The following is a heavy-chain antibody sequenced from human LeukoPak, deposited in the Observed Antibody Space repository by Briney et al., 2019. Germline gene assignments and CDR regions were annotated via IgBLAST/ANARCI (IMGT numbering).Heavy chain of an antibody. Sequence: PSETLSLTCTVSGGSISSYYWSWIRQPPGKGLEWIGYIYYSGSTNYNPSLKSRVTISVDTSKNQFSLKLSSVTAADTAVYYCARDLAVAGHFYGMDVWGQGTTVTVSS. CDR3: ARDLAVAGHFYGMDV. CDR2: IYYSGST. D-gene: IGHD6-19*01. J-gene: IGHJ6*02. CDR1: GGSISSYY. V-gene: IGHV4-59*01.